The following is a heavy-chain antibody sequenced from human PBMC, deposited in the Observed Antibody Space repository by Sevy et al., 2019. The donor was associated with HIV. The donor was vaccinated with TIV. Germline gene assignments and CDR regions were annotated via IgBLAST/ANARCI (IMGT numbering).Heavy chain of an antibody. D-gene: IGHD2-8*01. V-gene: IGHV3-23*01. J-gene: IGHJ4*02. CDR3: AREGCTKPHDY. CDR2: LSFGCGEI. Sequence: GGCLRLSCAASGFTFSKYSMSWVRQPPGKGLEWVSTLSFGCGEINYADSVKGRFTISRVNSKSSVYLQMNNLRPEDTAVYYCAREGCTKPHDYWGQGTLVPVSS. CDR1: GFTFSKYS.